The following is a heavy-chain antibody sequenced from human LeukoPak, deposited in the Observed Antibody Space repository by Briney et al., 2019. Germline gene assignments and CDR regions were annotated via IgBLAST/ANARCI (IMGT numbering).Heavy chain of an antibody. CDR2: INIDGSST. CDR1: GFTFNSYW. D-gene: IGHD1-14*01. CDR3: ARGGVHHGFDY. Sequence: PGGSLRLSCAASGFTFNSYWIHWVRQVPGKELVWVSRINIDGSSTIYAESVKGRFTISRDNAKNTVYLQMNSLRAEDTAVYFCARGGVHHGFDYWGQGTLVTVSS. V-gene: IGHV3-74*01. J-gene: IGHJ4*02.